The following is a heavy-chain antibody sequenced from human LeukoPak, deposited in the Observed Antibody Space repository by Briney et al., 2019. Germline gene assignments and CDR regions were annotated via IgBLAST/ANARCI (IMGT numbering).Heavy chain of an antibody. CDR3: ARGKVFPRAFDI. CDR1: GGSFSGYY. CDR2: MNHSGST. D-gene: IGHD2-21*01. J-gene: IGHJ3*02. Sequence: SETLSLTCAVYGGSFSGYYWTWIRQPPGKGLEWIGEMNHSGSTNYNPSLKSRVTISVDTSKNQFSLKLSSVTAADTAVYYCARGKVFPRAFDIWGQGTMVTVSS. V-gene: IGHV4-34*01.